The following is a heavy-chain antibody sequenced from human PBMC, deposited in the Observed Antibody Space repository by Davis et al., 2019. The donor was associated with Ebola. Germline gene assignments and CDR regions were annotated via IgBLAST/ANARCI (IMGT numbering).Heavy chain of an antibody. CDR1: GYSFATYW. V-gene: IGHV5-51*01. D-gene: IGHD3/OR15-3a*01. J-gene: IGHJ4*02. CDR3: SGFGLE. CDR2: IYPGDSDT. Sequence: GESLKISCKGSGYSFATYWIGRVRQMPGKGLEWMGIIYPGDSDTRYSPSFQGQVTISVDKSISTAYLQWSSLKASDSAMYYCSGFGLEWGQGTLVTVSS.